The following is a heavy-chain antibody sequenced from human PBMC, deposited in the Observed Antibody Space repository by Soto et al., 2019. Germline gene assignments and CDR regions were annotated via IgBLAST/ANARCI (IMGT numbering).Heavy chain of an antibody. CDR3: ARDQGGQSGNFIFDN. J-gene: IGHJ4*02. CDR1: GFPFSSYS. D-gene: IGHD1-26*01. CDR2: ISGSGGST. Sequence: PGRSLRLSCAASGFPFSSYSMSWVRQAPGKGLEWVSAISGSGGSTYYADSVKGRFTISRDNSKNMLYLQMNSLRAEDTAVYYCARDQGGQSGNFIFDNWGQGTLVTVSS. V-gene: IGHV3-23*01.